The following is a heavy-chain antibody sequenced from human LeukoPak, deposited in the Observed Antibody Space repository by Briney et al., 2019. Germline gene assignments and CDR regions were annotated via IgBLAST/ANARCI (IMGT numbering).Heavy chain of an antibody. V-gene: IGHV5-51*01. D-gene: IGHD6-13*01. Sequence: GESLKISCRASGYSFTTYWIGWVRQMPGKGLEWMGVIFPADSDTRYSPSFQGQVTISADKSVSTAYLQWSSLKASDTAMYYCASVYSSTSWDYWGQGTLVAVSS. CDR1: GYSFTTYW. CDR2: IFPADSDT. J-gene: IGHJ4*02. CDR3: ASVYSSTSWDY.